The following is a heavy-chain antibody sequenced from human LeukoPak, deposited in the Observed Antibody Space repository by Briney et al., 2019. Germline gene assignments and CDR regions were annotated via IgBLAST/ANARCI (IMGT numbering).Heavy chain of an antibody. Sequence: PGGSLRLSSAASGFTFSSYGMHWVRQAPGKGLEWVAVIWYDGSNKYYADSVKGRFTISRDNSKNTLYLQMNSLRAEDTAVYYCARDLYYYDSSGYYAYYYYYGMDVWGQGTTVTVSS. V-gene: IGHV3-33*01. D-gene: IGHD3-22*01. CDR2: IWYDGSNK. CDR1: GFTFSSYG. CDR3: ARDLYYYDSSGYYAYYYYYGMDV. J-gene: IGHJ6*02.